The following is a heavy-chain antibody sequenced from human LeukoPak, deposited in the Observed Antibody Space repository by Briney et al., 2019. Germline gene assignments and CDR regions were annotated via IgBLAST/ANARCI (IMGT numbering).Heavy chain of an antibody. CDR1: GGTFSSYA. D-gene: IGHD2-2*01. V-gene: IGHV1-69*13. Sequence: GASVKVSCKASGGTFSSYAISWVRQAPGQGLEWMGGIIPIFGTANYALKFQGRVTITADESTSTAYMELSSLRSEDTAVYYCASWEPAGYCSSTSCYYFDYWGQGTLVTVSS. CDR3: ASWEPAGYCSSTSCYYFDY. J-gene: IGHJ4*02. CDR2: IIPIFGTA.